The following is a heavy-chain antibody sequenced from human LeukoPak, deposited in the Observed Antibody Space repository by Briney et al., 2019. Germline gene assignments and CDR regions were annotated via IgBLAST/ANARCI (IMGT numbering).Heavy chain of an antibody. Sequence: GGSLRLSCAASGFTFSSYWMSWVRQAPGKGLEWVANIKQDGSEKHYVDSVKGRFTVSRDNAKNSLYLQMNSLRAEDTAVYYCAVYYNSGPVGYWGQGTLVTVSS. V-gene: IGHV3-7*01. CDR3: AVYYNSGPVGY. J-gene: IGHJ4*02. CDR2: IKQDGSEK. D-gene: IGHD3-22*01. CDR1: GFTFSSYW.